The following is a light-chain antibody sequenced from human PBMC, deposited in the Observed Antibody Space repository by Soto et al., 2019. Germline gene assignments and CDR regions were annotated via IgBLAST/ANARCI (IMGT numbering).Light chain of an antibody. CDR3: QQSYITPYT. J-gene: IGKJ2*01. V-gene: IGKV1-39*01. CDR2: AAS. Sequence: DIQMTQSPSSLSASVGDRVTITCRAGQSTSIYVNWYQQKPGKAPKLLIYAASSLQSGVPSRFSGSLSGTEFTLTISSLQPEDFADYYCQQSYITPYTFGQGTKLEIK. CDR1: QSTSIY.